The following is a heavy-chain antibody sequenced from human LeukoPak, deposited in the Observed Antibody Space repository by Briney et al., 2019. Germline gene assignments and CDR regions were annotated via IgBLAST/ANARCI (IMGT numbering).Heavy chain of an antibody. V-gene: IGHV3-48*03. Sequence: GGSLRLSCAASGFTFTSYEMNWVRQAPGKGLEWVSYISSSGSTIYYAHSVKGRFTISRDNAKSSLYLQMNSLRDQDTAVYYCARDPYSGNYGDYYYYYMDVWGKGTTVTISS. CDR3: ARDPYSGNYGDYYYYYMDV. CDR1: GFTFTSYE. CDR2: ISSSGSTI. D-gene: IGHD1-26*01. J-gene: IGHJ6*03.